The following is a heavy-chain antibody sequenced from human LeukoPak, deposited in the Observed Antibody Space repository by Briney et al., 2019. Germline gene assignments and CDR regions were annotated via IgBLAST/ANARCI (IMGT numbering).Heavy chain of an antibody. D-gene: IGHD3-22*01. V-gene: IGHV4-4*07. CDR2: IYTSGST. Sequence: SETLSLTCTVSGGSISSYYWSWIRQPAGKGLEWIGLIYTSGSTNYNPSLKSRVTMSVDTSKNQFSLKLSPVTAADTAVYYCARDYDSSGYYFSGADYWGQGTLVTVSS. CDR3: ARDYDSSGYYFSGADY. J-gene: IGHJ4*02. CDR1: GGSISSYY.